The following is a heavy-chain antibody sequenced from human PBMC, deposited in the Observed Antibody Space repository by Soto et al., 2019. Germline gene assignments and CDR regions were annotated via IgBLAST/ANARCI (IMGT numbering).Heavy chain of an antibody. CDR3: ARGDILTGYYNSGEYFDY. J-gene: IGHJ4*02. Sequence: QITLKESGPTLVKPTQTLTLTCTFSGFSLSTSGVGVGWIRQPPGKALEWLALIYWNDDKRYSPSLKSRLTIAKNTSKNPVVLTMTNMDPVDTATYYCARGDILTGYYNSGEYFDYWGQGTLVTVSS. V-gene: IGHV2-5*01. CDR2: IYWNDDK. CDR1: GFSLSTSGVG. D-gene: IGHD3-9*01.